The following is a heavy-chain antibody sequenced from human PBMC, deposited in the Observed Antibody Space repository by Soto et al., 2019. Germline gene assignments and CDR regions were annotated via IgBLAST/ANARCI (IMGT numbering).Heavy chain of an antibody. CDR2: IYYSGST. CDR3: ARNGVVVAAGFDY. Sequence: PSETLSLTCTVSGGSISSSSYYWGWIRQPPGKGLEWIGSIYYSGSTYYNPSLKSRVTISVDTSKNQFSLKLSSVTAADTAVYYCARNGVVVAAGFDYWGQGTLVTSPQ. V-gene: IGHV4-39*01. CDR1: GGSISSSSYY. D-gene: IGHD2-15*01. J-gene: IGHJ4*02.